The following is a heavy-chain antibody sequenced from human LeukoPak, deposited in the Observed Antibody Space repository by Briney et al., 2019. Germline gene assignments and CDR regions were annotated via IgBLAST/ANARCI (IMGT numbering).Heavy chain of an antibody. J-gene: IGHJ6*03. V-gene: IGHV1-18*01. CDR2: ISAYNGNT. D-gene: IGHD2-2*01. CDR3: ARRAHIVVVSNIDYYYYMDV. CDR1: GYTFTSYG. Sequence: GASVKVSCKASGYTFTSYGISWVRQAPGQGLEWMGWISAYNGNTNYAQKLQGRVTMTTDTSTSTAYMELRSLRSDDTAVYYCARRAHIVVVSNIDYYYYMDVWGKGTTVTVSS.